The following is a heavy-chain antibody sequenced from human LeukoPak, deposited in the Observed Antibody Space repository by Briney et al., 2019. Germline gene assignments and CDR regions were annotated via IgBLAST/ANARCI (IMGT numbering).Heavy chain of an antibody. CDR3: TTEYNFNYYDSSGYYY. CDR1: GFTFSSYW. V-gene: IGHV3-74*01. Sequence: PGGSLRLSCAASGFTFSSYWMHWVRQAPGKGLVWVSRINSDGSSTSYADSVKGRFTISRDNAKNTLYLQMNSLRAEDTAVYYCTTEYNFNYYDSSGYYYWGQGTLVTVSS. CDR2: INSDGSST. D-gene: IGHD3-22*01. J-gene: IGHJ4*02.